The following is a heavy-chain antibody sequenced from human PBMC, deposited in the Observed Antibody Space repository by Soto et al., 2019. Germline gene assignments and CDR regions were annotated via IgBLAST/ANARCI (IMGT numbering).Heavy chain of an antibody. D-gene: IGHD3-9*01. CDR2: IYYSGSN. V-gene: IGHV4-30-4*01. Sequence: QVQLQESGPGLVKPSQTLSLTCTVSGGSISSGDYYWSWIRQPPGKGLEWIGYIYYSGSNYYNPSLKSRLTISVDTSKNQFSLKLSSVTAADTAVYYCASSIYDIVTGYFTLQDYGMDVWGQGTTVTVSS. J-gene: IGHJ6*02. CDR1: GGSISSGDYY. CDR3: ASSIYDIVTGYFTLQDYGMDV.